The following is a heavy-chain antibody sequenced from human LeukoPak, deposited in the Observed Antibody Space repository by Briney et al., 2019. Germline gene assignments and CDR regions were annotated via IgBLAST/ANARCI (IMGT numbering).Heavy chain of an antibody. CDR3: AGLGDGRTFDS. CDR1: GGSITRSNYY. CDR2: IYYSGAT. D-gene: IGHD2-21*01. J-gene: IGHJ4*02. V-gene: IGHV4-39*07. Sequence: SETLSLTCTVSGGSITRSNYYWGWIRQPPGKGLEWIGSIYYSGATFYNPSLKSRVTISVDTSKNQFSLKLSSVTAADTAVYYRAGLGDGRTFDSWGQGTLVTVSS.